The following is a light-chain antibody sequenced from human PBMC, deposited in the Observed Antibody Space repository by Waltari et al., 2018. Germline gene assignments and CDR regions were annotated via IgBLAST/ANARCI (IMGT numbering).Light chain of an antibody. J-gene: IGKJ1*01. CDR1: QSVNSN. Sequence: EIVMTPSPATLSVSPGERVTLSCSASQSVNSNSAWYQKKPGQAHRLRIYGASTRAAGIPARFSGSGSGTEFTLTISGLQSEDSAVYFCQQFEIWPRTFGQGTKVEIK. V-gene: IGKV3D-15*01. CDR3: QQFEIWPRT. CDR2: GAS.